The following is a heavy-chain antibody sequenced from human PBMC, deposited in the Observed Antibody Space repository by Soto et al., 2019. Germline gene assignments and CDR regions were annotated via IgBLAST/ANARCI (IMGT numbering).Heavy chain of an antibody. CDR1: GGSISSSNW. D-gene: IGHD2-15*01. CDR3: ARADVVVVAATLHYYYGMDV. J-gene: IGHJ6*02. V-gene: IGHV4-4*02. Sequence: QVRLQESGPGLVKPSGTLSLTCAVSGGSISSSNWWSWVRQPPVKGLEWIGEIYHSGSTNYNPSLKSRVTISVDKSKNQFSLKLSSVTAADTAVYYCARADVVVVAATLHYYYGMDVWGQGTTVTVSS. CDR2: IYHSGST.